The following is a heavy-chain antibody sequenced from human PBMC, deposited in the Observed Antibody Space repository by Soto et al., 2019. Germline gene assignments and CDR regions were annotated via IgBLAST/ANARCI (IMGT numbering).Heavy chain of an antibody. Sequence: QVQLQQWGAGLLKPSETLSLTCAVYGGSFSGYYWTWIRQPPGTGLEWIGDINHSGSTKYNPSLKSRVTVSVDTTKNQFSLKLTTVTAADTAVYFCARDKITGLFDYWGQGTLVTVSS. CDR3: ARDKITGLFDY. CDR1: GGSFSGYY. CDR2: INHSGST. D-gene: IGHD2-8*02. J-gene: IGHJ4*02. V-gene: IGHV4-34*01.